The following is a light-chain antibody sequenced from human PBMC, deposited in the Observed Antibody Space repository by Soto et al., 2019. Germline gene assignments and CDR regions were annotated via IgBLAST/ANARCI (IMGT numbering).Light chain of an antibody. CDR1: SSNIGSNT. J-gene: IGLJ1*01. V-gene: IGLV1-44*01. Sequence: QSVLTQPPSASGTPGQRVTISCSGSSSNIGSNTVNWYQQLPGTAPKLLIYSTTNRPSGVPDRFSGSKSGISASLAITGLQAEDEADYYCHSYDSSLSASVFGAGTKLTVL. CDR3: HSYDSSLSASV. CDR2: STT.